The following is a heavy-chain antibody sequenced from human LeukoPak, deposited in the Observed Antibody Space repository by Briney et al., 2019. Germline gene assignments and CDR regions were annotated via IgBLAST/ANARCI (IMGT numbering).Heavy chain of an antibody. V-gene: IGHV5-51*01. CDR2: IYPGDSDT. D-gene: IGHD6-19*01. CDR3: AREVGSGWYGEYYYYYGMDV. Sequence: GESLKISCKGSGYNFASYWIGWVRQMPGKGLEWMGIIYPGDSDTRYSPSFQGQVTISADKSISTAYLQWSSLKASDTAMYYCAREVGSGWYGEYYYYYGMDVWGQGTTVTVSS. J-gene: IGHJ6*02. CDR1: GYNFASYW.